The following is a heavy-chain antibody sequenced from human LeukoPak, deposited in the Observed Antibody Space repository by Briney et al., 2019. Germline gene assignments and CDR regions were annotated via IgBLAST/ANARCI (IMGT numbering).Heavy chain of an antibody. CDR3: ARDQPGLDAFDI. V-gene: IGHV4-61*01. CDR1: GGSVTSDSDY. D-gene: IGHD1-14*01. CDR2: LHYTGST. Sequence: SETLSLTCSVSGGSVTSDSDYWSWIRRPPGKGLEWIGYLHYTGSTTYNPSLKSRVTISVDTSKNQFSLKLSSVTAADSAVYYCARDQPGLDAFDIWGQGTMVTVSS. J-gene: IGHJ3*02.